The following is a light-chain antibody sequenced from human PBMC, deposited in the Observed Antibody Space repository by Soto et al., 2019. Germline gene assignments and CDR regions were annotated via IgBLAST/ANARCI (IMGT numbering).Light chain of an antibody. CDR1: QSIGSW. J-gene: IGKJ4*01. CDR3: QQYNSFS. CDR2: KAS. V-gene: IGKV1-5*03. Sequence: DIQMTQSPSTLSASVGDRVTITCRASQSIGSWLAWYQQKPGKAPKLLIYKASSLESGVPSRFSGSGSGTEFTLTVSSLQPADFATYYCQQYNSFSFGGGTKVEIK.